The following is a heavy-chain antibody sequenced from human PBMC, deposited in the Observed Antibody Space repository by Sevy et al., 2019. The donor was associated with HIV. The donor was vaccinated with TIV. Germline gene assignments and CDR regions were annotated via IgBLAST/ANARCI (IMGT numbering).Heavy chain of an antibody. Sequence: GGSLRLSCAASGFTFSSYGMHWVRQAPGKGLEWVAFIRYDGGNKYYADSVKGRFTISRDNSKNTLYLQMSSLRAEDTAVYYCAKEYSYGYWIDYWGQGSLVTVSS. CDR2: IRYDGGNK. V-gene: IGHV3-30*02. CDR3: AKEYSYGYWIDY. J-gene: IGHJ4*02. D-gene: IGHD5-18*01. CDR1: GFTFSSYG.